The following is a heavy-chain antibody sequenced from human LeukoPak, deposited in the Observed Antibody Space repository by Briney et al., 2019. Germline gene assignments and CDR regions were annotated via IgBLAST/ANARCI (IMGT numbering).Heavy chain of an antibody. Sequence: SETLSLTCTVSGGSISSSSYYWGWIRQPPGKGLECIGSIYYSGSTYYNPSLKSRVTISIDTSKNQFSLKLSSVTAADTAVYYCAGDSPYSSGWYDHWGQGTMVTVSS. CDR2: IYYSGST. CDR1: GGSISSSSYY. J-gene: IGHJ3*01. D-gene: IGHD6-19*01. V-gene: IGHV4-39*07. CDR3: AGDSPYSSGWYDH.